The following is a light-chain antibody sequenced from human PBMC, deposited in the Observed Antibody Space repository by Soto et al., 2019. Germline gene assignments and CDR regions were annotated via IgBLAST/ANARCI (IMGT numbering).Light chain of an antibody. CDR1: QSISSY. Sequence: DIQVTQSPSSLSASVGDIVTMTCLASQSISSYLNWYQQKPGKAPKLLIYDASSLESGVPSRFSGSGSGTEFTLTISSLQPDDFATYYCQQYNSYSWTFGQGTKVDIK. CDR3: QQYNSYSWT. V-gene: IGKV1-5*01. CDR2: DAS. J-gene: IGKJ1*01.